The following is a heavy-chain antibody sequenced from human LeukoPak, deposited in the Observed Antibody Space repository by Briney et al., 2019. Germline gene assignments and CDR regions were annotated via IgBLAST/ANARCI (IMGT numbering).Heavy chain of an antibody. CDR3: ARGTGKTFFQPGEYYFDY. CDR2: IYYSGST. V-gene: IGHV4-59*01. Sequence: SETLSLTCTVSGGSISSYYWSLIRQPPGKGLEWIAYIYYSGSTNYNPSLKSRVTISVDTSKNQFSLKLSSVTAADTAVYYCARGTGKTFFQPGEYYFDYWGQGTLVTVSS. CDR1: GGSISSYY. D-gene: IGHD1-1*01. J-gene: IGHJ4*02.